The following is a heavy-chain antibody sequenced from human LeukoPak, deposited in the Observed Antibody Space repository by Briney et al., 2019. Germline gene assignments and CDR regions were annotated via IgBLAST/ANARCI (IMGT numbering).Heavy chain of an antibody. CDR3: ARVSDYYYGMDV. J-gene: IGHJ6*02. V-gene: IGHV4-59*01. Sequence: SETLSLTCTVSGGSISSYYWSWIRQPPGKGLEWIGYIYYSGSTNYNPSLKSRVTTSVDTSKNQFSLKLSSVTAADTAVYYCARVSDYYYGMDVWGQGTTVTVSS. CDR1: GGSISSYY. CDR2: IYYSGST.